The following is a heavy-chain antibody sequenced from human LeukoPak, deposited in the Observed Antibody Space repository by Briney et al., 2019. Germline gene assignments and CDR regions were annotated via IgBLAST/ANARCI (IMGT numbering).Heavy chain of an antibody. V-gene: IGHV1-18*01. J-gene: IGHJ4*02. CDR1: GYTFTSYG. D-gene: IGHD3-16*02. Sequence: GASVKVSRKASGYTFTSYGISWVRQAPGQGLEWMGWISAYNGNTNYAQKLQGRVTMTTDTSTSTAYMELRSLRSDDTAVYYCARVYYDYVWGSYRPEHFDYWGQGTLVTVSS. CDR3: ARVYYDYVWGSYRPEHFDY. CDR2: ISAYNGNT.